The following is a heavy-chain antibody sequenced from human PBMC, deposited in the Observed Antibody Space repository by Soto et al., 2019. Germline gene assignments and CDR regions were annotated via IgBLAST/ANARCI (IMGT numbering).Heavy chain of an antibody. CDR2: IWYDGSNK. CDR1: GFTFSSYG. Sequence: QVQLVESGGGVVQPGRSLRLSCAASGFTFSSYGMHWVRQAPGKGLEWVAVIWYDGSNKYYADSVKGRFTISRDNSKNTLYLQMNSLRAEDTAVYYCASLGYCSGGSGSNGDYWGQGTLVTVSS. D-gene: IGHD2-15*01. V-gene: IGHV3-33*01. CDR3: ASLGYCSGGSGSNGDY. J-gene: IGHJ4*02.